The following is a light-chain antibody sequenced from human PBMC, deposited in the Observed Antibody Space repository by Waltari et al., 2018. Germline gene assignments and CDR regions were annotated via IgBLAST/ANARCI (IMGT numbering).Light chain of an antibody. CDR2: QDN. J-gene: IGLJ2*01. CDR3: QTWDSGSYVV. Sequence: SYELTQPPSLSVSPGHTASIPCSGDNLESKVPYWYQQTPGQSPVLVLYQDNKRPSGIPERFSGSNSGSTATLIISGSQAMDEADYYCQTWDSGSYVVFGGGTKLTVL. V-gene: IGLV3-1*01. CDR1: NLESKV.